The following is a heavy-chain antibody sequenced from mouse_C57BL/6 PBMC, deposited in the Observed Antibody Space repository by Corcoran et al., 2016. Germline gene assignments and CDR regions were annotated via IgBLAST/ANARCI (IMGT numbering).Heavy chain of an antibody. CDR3: ASDYYGRSWFAY. V-gene: IGHV1-26*01. Sequence: EVKMKQSGPEQVKPGASVKISCTASGYTLTEYYMNWVKQSHGKSLEWIGDINPNNGGTSYNQKFKGKATLTGDKSSSTAYMELRSLTSEDSAGYYCASDYYGRSWFAYWGQGTLVTVSA. D-gene: IGHD1-1*01. CDR1: GYTLTEYY. J-gene: IGHJ3*01. CDR2: INPNNGGT.